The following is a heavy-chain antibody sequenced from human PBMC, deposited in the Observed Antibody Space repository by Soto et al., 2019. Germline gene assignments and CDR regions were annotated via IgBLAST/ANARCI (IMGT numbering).Heavy chain of an antibody. Sequence: QVQLVESGGGVVQPGRSLRLSCAASGFTFSSYGMHWVRQAPGKGLEWVAVIWYDGSNKYYADSVKGRFIISRDNSKNTLYLQMNSLRAEDTAVYYCAREDSSGYYGYYGMDVWGQGTTVTVSS. V-gene: IGHV3-33*01. CDR3: AREDSSGYYGYYGMDV. CDR2: IWYDGSNK. CDR1: GFTFSSYG. J-gene: IGHJ6*02. D-gene: IGHD3-22*01.